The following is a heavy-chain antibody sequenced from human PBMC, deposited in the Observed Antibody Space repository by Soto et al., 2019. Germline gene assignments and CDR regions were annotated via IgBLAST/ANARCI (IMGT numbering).Heavy chain of an antibody. J-gene: IGHJ4*02. CDR2: IYYSGST. V-gene: IGHV4-59*08. CDR3: ARHGNGDYVFDY. Sequence: SETLSLTCTVSGGSISSYYWSWIRQPPGKGLEWIGYIYYSGSTNYNPSLKSRVTISVDTSKNQFSLKLSSVTAADTAVYYCARHGNGDYVFDYWGQGTLVTVSS. CDR1: GGSISSYY. D-gene: IGHD4-17*01.